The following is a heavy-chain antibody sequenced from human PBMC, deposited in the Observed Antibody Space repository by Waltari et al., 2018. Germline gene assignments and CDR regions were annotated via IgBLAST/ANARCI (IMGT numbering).Heavy chain of an antibody. CDR3: TRKTGDGSDY. Sequence: EVQLVESGGGLVKPGGSLRLSCAASGFTFSNAWMSWVRQAPGKGLEWVGRSKSKTDGGTTDYAAPVKGRFTISRDDSKNTLYLQMNSLKTEDTAVYYCTRKTGDGSDYWGQGTLVTVSS. CDR2: SKSKTDGGTT. V-gene: IGHV3-15*01. J-gene: IGHJ4*02. CDR1: GFTFSNAW. D-gene: IGHD7-27*01.